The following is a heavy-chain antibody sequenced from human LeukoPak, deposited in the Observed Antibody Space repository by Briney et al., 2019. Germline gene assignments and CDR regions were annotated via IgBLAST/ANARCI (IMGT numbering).Heavy chain of an antibody. Sequence: GGSLRLSCAASGFTFSNAWMSWVRQAPGKGLEWVANIKQDGSEKYYVDSVKGRFTISRDNAKNSLYLQMNSLRAEDTAVYYCASDIYDSSGYDDYWGQGTLVTVSS. V-gene: IGHV3-7*01. CDR1: GFTFSNAW. CDR2: IKQDGSEK. D-gene: IGHD3-22*01. CDR3: ASDIYDSSGYDDY. J-gene: IGHJ4*02.